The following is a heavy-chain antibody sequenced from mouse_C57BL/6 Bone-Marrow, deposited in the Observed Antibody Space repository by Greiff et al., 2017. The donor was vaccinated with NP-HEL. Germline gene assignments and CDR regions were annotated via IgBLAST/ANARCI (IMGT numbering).Heavy chain of an antibody. V-gene: IGHV7-3*01. CDR3: ARAIYYDYAHLPFYAMDY. CDR1: GFTFTDYY. CDR2: IRNKANGYTT. Sequence: EVQRVESGGGLVQPGGSLSLSCAASGFTFTDYYMSWVRQPPGKALEWLVFIRNKANGYTTEYSASVKGRFTISRDNYPSILYLPMNAQRAEDSATDYCARAIYYDYAHLPFYAMDYWSRGTSVTVSA. D-gene: IGHD2-4*01. J-gene: IGHJ4*01.